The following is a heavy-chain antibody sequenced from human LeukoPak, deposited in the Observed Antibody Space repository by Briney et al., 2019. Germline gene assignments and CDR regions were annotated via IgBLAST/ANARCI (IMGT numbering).Heavy chain of an antibody. CDR3: ARGRSTGYPYYFEY. Sequence: ASVKVSCKASGYTFTSYDINWVRQATGQGLEWMGWMNPNSGSTGYAQKFQGRVTITRNTSISTAYMELSGLRSEDTAVYYCARGRSTGYPYYFEYWGQGTLVAVSS. CDR1: GYTFTSYD. J-gene: IGHJ4*02. D-gene: IGHD5-12*01. CDR2: MNPNSGST. V-gene: IGHV1-8*03.